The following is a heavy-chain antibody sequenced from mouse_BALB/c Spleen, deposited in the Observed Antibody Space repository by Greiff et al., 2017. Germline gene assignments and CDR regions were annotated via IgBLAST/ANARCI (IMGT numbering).Heavy chain of an antibody. D-gene: IGHD1-1*01. CDR3: ARDLYYGSSYPFAY. CDR1: GFTFSDYG. V-gene: IGHV5-15*02. Sequence: EVKLMESGGGLVQPGGSRKLSCAASGFTFSDYGMAWVRQAPGKGPEWVAFISNLAYSIYYADTVTGRFTISRENAKNTLYLEMSSLRSEDTAMYYCARDLYYGSSYPFAYWGQGTLVTVSA. J-gene: IGHJ3*01. CDR2: ISNLAYSI.